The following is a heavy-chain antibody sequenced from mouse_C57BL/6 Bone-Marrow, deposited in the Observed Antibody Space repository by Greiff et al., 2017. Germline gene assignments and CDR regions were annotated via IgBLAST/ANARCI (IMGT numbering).Heavy chain of an antibody. J-gene: IGHJ4*01. CDR1: GFSLTSYG. D-gene: IGHD2-5*01. V-gene: IGHV2-5*01. CDR3: ATAYYITYVPMDY. CDR2: IWRGGST. Sequence: VHLQQSGPGLVQPSQSLSITCTVSGFSLTSYGVHWVRQSPGKGLEWLGVIWRGGSTDYNAAFMSRLSITKDNSKSQVFFKMNSLQADDTAIYYCATAYYITYVPMDYWGQGTAVTVSS.